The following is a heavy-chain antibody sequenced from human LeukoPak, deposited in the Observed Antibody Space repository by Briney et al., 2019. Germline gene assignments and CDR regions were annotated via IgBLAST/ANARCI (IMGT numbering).Heavy chain of an antibody. CDR2: ISGGGGST. D-gene: IGHD2-15*01. CDR1: GFTFTSYS. CDR3: AKAGGGTGAFDI. V-gene: IGHV3-23*01. J-gene: IGHJ3*02. Sequence: GRSLRLSCAASGFTFTSYSMNWVRQAPGKGLEWVSTISGGGGSTYYADSVKGRFTISRDNSKNTLYLQMNSLRAEDTAVYYCAKAGGGTGAFDIWGQGTMVTVSS.